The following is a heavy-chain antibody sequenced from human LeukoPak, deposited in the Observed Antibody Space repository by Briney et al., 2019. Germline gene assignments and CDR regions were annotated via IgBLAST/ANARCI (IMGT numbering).Heavy chain of an antibody. D-gene: IGHD3-10*01. Sequence: ASVKVSCKASGYTFTGYYMHWVRQAPGQGLEWMGWINPNSGGTNYAQKFQGRVTITRDTSASTAYMELSSLRSEDTAVYYCARHIRRITMVRGAPLDAFDIWGQGTMVTVSS. J-gene: IGHJ3*02. V-gene: IGHV1-2*02. CDR1: GYTFTGYY. CDR3: ARHIRRITMVRGAPLDAFDI. CDR2: INPNSGGT.